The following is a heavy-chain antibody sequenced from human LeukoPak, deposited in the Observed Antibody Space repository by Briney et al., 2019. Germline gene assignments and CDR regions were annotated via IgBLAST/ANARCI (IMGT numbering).Heavy chain of an antibody. V-gene: IGHV4-59*12. J-gene: IGHJ4*02. CDR2: IYYSGNT. CDR1: GGSISSYY. CDR3: AREGGPYRPLDY. Sequence: SETLSLTCTVSGGSISSYYWSWIRQPPGKGLEWIGYIYYSGNTRYNPSLMSRVTISVDMSKNHFSLKLTSVTAADTAVYYCAREGGPYRPLDYSGQGTLVTVSS.